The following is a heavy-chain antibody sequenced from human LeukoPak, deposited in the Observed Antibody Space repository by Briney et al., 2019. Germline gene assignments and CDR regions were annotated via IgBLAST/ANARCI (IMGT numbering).Heavy chain of an antibody. D-gene: IGHD3-22*01. CDR2: IYHSGST. CDR1: GYSISSGYY. Sequence: SETLSLTCAVSGYSISSGYYWGWIRQPPGKGLEWIGSIYHSGSTYYNPSLKSRVTISVDTSKNQFSLKLSSVTAADTAVYYCARGRSYYDSSGYDYWGQGTLVTVSS. V-gene: IGHV4-38-2*01. J-gene: IGHJ4*02. CDR3: ARGRSYYDSSGYDY.